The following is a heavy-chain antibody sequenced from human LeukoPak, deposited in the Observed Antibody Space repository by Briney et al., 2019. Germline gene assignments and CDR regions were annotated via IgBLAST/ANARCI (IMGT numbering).Heavy chain of an antibody. CDR1: GYTFTGYY. J-gene: IGHJ4*02. Sequence: ASVKVSCKASGYTFTGYYMHWVRQAPGQGLEWMGRLNPNSGGTNYAQKFQGRVTMTRDTSVSTAYMELSRLRSDDTAVYYCASLELGYCSGGSCSTKGFDYWGQGTLVTVSS. CDR3: ASLELGYCSGGSCSTKGFDY. CDR2: LNPNSGGT. D-gene: IGHD2-15*01. V-gene: IGHV1-2*06.